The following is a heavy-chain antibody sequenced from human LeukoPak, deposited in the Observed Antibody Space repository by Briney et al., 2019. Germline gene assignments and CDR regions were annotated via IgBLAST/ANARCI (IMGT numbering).Heavy chain of an antibody. Sequence: GRSLRLSCAASGFTFSSYSMNWVRQAPGKGLEWVSSISSSSSYIYYADSVKGRFTISRDNAKNSLYLQMNSLRAEDTAVYYCAVDYGDYIVDYWGQGTLVTVSS. V-gene: IGHV3-21*01. CDR2: ISSSSSYI. CDR1: GFTFSSYS. D-gene: IGHD4-17*01. J-gene: IGHJ4*02. CDR3: AVDYGDYIVDY.